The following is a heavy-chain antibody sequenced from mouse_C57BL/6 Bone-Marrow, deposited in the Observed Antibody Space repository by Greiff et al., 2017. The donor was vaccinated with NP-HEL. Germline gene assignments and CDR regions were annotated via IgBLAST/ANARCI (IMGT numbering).Heavy chain of an antibody. CDR1: GYTFTSYW. D-gene: IGHD2-1*01. CDR3: ARKGNYLWYFDV. Sequence: QVQLQQPGAELVKPGASVKMSCKASGYTFTSYWITWVKQRPGQGLEWIGDIYPGSGSTNYNEKFKSKATLTVDTSSSTAYMQLSSLTSEDSAVYYFARKGNYLWYFDVWGTGTTVTVSS. V-gene: IGHV1-55*01. J-gene: IGHJ1*03. CDR2: IYPGSGST.